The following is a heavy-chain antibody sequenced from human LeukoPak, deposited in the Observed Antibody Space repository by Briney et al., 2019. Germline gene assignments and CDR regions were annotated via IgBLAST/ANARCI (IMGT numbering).Heavy chain of an antibody. CDR2: INPNSGGT. J-gene: IGHJ4*02. D-gene: IGHD1-20*01. CDR1: GYTFTDYY. Sequence: ASVKVSCKASGYTFTDYYINWVRQAPGQGLEWMGWINPNSGGTKYAQKFQGRVTMTRDTSINTAYMELTRLTYDDTAVYYCAGLPRYNWNEPLDYWGQGTLVTVSS. CDR3: AGLPRYNWNEPLDY. V-gene: IGHV1-2*02.